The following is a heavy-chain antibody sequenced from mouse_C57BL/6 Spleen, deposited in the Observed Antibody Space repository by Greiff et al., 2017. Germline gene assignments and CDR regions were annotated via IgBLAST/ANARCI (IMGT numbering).Heavy chain of an antibody. CDR1: GYTFTSYW. J-gene: IGHJ3*01. CDR2: IDPSDSET. D-gene: IGHD2-1*01. Sequence: QVQLKQPGAELVRPGSSVKLSCKASGYTFTSYWMHWVKQRPIQGLEWIGNIDPSDSETHYNQKFKDKATLTVDKSSSTAYMQRSSLTSEDSAVYYCARYGNQGFAYWGQGTLVTVSA. CDR3: ARYGNQGFAY. V-gene: IGHV1-52*01.